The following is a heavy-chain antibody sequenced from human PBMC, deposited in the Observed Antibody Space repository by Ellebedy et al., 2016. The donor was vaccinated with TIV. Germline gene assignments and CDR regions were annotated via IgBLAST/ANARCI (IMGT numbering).Heavy chain of an antibody. Sequence: GESLKISCAASRFTFSSYWMTWVRQAPGKGLEWVANIKQDGSEKYYVDSVKGRFTITRDNAKNSLFLQMNSLRAEDTAVYYCARESRGCGGSCSRFDFWGQGTLVTVSS. J-gene: IGHJ4*02. CDR1: RFTFSSYW. V-gene: IGHV3-7*03. D-gene: IGHD2-15*01. CDR3: ARESRGCGGSCSRFDF. CDR2: IKQDGSEK.